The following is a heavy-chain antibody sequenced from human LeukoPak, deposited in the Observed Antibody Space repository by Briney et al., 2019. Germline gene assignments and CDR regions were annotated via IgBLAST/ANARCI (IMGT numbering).Heavy chain of an antibody. CDR1: GYTFTSYD. D-gene: IGHD2-2*01. CDR2: MNPNSGNT. V-gene: IGHV1-8*01. Sequence: ASVKVSCKASGYTFTSYDINWVRQATGQGLEWMGWMNPNSGNTGYAQKFQGRVTMTRNTSISTAYMELSSLRSEDAAVYYCARAGVLLYCSSTSCLGDYYYYGMDVWGQGTTVTVSS. CDR3: ARAGVLLYCSSTSCLGDYYYYGMDV. J-gene: IGHJ6*02.